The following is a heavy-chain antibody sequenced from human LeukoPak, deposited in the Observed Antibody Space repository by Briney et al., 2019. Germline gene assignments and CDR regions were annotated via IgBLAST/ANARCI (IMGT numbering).Heavy chain of an antibody. Sequence: ASVKVSCKASGYTFTGYYIHWMRQAPGQGLEWMGWINPNSGGTNYAQKFQGRVTMTRDTSISTAYMELSGLRSDDTAVYYCARRYSSGWTSRYYFDYWGQGTLVTVSS. J-gene: IGHJ4*02. V-gene: IGHV1-2*02. CDR3: ARRYSSGWTSRYYFDY. CDR1: GYTFTGYY. CDR2: INPNSGGT. D-gene: IGHD6-19*01.